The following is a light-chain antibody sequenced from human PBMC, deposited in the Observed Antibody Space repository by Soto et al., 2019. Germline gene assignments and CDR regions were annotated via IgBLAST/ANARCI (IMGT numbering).Light chain of an antibody. CDR1: QTITTW. V-gene: IGKV1-5*01. Sequence: DIRVTQSPPTLSASVGDRVTITCRASQTITTWMAWYQQKPGKAPKLLVYDASTLQSGVATRFSGSGSGTEFTLLISGMQPDDSATYYCQQYTNTNNPWMFGQGTKVEI. CDR2: DAS. CDR3: QQYTNTNNPWM. J-gene: IGKJ1*01.